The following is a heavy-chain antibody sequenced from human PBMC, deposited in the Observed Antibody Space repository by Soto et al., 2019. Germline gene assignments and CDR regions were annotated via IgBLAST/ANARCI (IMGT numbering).Heavy chain of an antibody. CDR3: ARESGSSSWSDLAFDY. V-gene: IGHV1-18*01. CDR1: GYTFTRYG. CDR2: ISAYNGNT. Sequence: GASVKVSCKASGYTFTRYGISWVRQAPGQGLEWMGWISAYNGNTNYAQKLQGRVTMTTDTSTSTAYMELRSLRSDDTAVYYCARESGSSSWSDLAFDYWGQGTLVTVSS. J-gene: IGHJ4*02. D-gene: IGHD6-13*01.